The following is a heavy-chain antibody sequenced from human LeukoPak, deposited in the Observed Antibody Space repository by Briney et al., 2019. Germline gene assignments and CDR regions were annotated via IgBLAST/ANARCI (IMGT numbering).Heavy chain of an antibody. CDR2: IIPIFGTA. Sequence: GSSVKVSCKASGGTFSSYAISWVRQAPGQGLEWMGGIIPIFGTANYAQKFQGRVTITADESTSTAYMELSSLRSEDTAVYYCARGNLEWLLESNWFDPWGQGTLVTVSS. D-gene: IGHD3-3*01. V-gene: IGHV1-69*01. J-gene: IGHJ5*02. CDR3: ARGNLEWLLESNWFDP. CDR1: GGTFSSYA.